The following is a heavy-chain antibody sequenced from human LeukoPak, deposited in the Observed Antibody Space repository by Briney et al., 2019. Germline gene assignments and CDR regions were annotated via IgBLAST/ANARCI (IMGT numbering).Heavy chain of an antibody. D-gene: IGHD3-22*01. Sequence: SETLSLTCAVYGGSFSGYYWSWIRQPPGKGLEWIGEINHSGSTNYNPSLESRVTISVDTSKNQFSLKLSSVTAADTAVYYCARGAGYYDSGGYYAETFDYWGQGTLVTVSS. J-gene: IGHJ4*02. V-gene: IGHV4-34*01. CDR2: INHSGST. CDR3: ARGAGYYDSGGYYAETFDY. CDR1: GGSFSGYY.